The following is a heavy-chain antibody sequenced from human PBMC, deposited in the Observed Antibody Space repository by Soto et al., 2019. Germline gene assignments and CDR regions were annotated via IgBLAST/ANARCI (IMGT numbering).Heavy chain of an antibody. V-gene: IGHV4-31*03. CDR3: ARTNSSGWYFDY. Sequence: SETLSLTCTVSGGSISSGGYYWSWIRQHPGKGLEWIGYIYYSGSTYYNPSLKSRVTISVDTSKNQFSLKLSSVTAADTAVYYCARTNSSGWYFDYWGQGTLVTVSS. CDR2: IYYSGST. D-gene: IGHD6-19*01. J-gene: IGHJ4*02. CDR1: GGSISSGGYY.